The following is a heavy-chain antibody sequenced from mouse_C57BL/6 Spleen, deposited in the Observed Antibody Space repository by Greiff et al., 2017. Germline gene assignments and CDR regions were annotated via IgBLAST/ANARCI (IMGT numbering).Heavy chain of an antibody. CDR3: ARYYYGVDY. D-gene: IGHD1-1*01. CDR1: GYAFSSSW. V-gene: IGHV1-82*01. J-gene: IGHJ2*01. CDR2: IYPGDGAT. Sequence: VQLQQSGPELVKPGASVKISCKASGYAFSSSWMNWVKQRPGKGLEWIGRIYPGDGATNYNGKFKGKATLTADKSSSTAYMQLSSLTSEDSAVCCCARYYYGVDYWGQGTTLTVSS.